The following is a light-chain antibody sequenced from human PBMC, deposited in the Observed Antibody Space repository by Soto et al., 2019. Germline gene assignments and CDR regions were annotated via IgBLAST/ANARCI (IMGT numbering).Light chain of an antibody. Sequence: EVVMTQSPATLSVSPGDRASLSCRASQSVNINLAWYQQKPGQAPRLLIYGASTRATGIPARFSGSGSGTEFTLTISSLLSGDFVFSYCQQYDNWPPGTFGQGTKVEIK. J-gene: IGKJ1*01. V-gene: IGKV3-15*01. CDR3: QQYDNWPPGT. CDR1: QSVNIN. CDR2: GAS.